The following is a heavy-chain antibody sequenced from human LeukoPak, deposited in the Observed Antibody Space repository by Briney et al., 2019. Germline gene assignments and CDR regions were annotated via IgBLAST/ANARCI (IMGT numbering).Heavy chain of an antibody. V-gene: IGHV1-8*01. D-gene: IGHD2-21*01. J-gene: IGHJ6*02. CDR1: GYTFTSYD. Sequence: ASVKVSCKASGYTFTSYDINWVRQATGQGLEWMGWMNPNSGNTGYAQKFQGRVTMTRNTSISTAYMELSSLRSEDTAVYYCAMSDYYYYGMDVWGQGTTVTVSS. CDR3: AMSDYYYYGMDV. CDR2: MNPNSGNT.